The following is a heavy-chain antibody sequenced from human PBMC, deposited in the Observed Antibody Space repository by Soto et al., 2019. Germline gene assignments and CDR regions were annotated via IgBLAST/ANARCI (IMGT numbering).Heavy chain of an antibody. D-gene: IGHD6-19*01. Sequence: GGSLKISCQGSGYHFSNSRNGWVRPMPGKSLGCMGVIHSGDSDTRYSPSLQGQVTISADTSISTAYLQWTSLKASDTAMYYCARSRRGAYSSGWYSPSGYYNYGIDVWGQGTTVTVSS. CDR1: GYHFSNSR. J-gene: IGHJ6*02. CDR3: ARSRRGAYSSGWYSPSGYYNYGIDV. CDR2: IHSGDSDT. V-gene: IGHV5-51*01.